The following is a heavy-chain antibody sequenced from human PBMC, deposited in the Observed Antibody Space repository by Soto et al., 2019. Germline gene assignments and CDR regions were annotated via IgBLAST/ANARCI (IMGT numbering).Heavy chain of an antibody. CDR2: INPNSGGT. D-gene: IGHD6-6*01. CDR1: GYTFTGYY. Sequence: QVQLVQSGAEVKKPGASVKVSCKASGYTFTGYYMHWVRQAPGQGLEWMGWINPNSGGTNYAQKFKGRVTMTRDTSISTAYMELSRLRSDDTAVYYCARSYLIDEDSSSSPFDYWGQGTLVTVSS. V-gene: IGHV1-2*02. J-gene: IGHJ4*02. CDR3: ARSYLIDEDSSSSPFDY.